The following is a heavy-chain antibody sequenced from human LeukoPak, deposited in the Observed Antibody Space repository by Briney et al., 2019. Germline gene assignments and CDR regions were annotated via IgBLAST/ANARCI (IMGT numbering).Heavy chain of an antibody. CDR3: ARAGYSSSRGAFDI. Sequence: PGGSLRLSCAASGFTFSSYAMHWVRQAPGKGLEYVSAISSNGGSTYYANSVKGRFTISRDNSKNTLYLQMGSLRAEDMAVYYCARAGYSSSRGAFDIWGQGTMVTVSS. V-gene: IGHV3-64*01. J-gene: IGHJ3*02. D-gene: IGHD6-13*01. CDR1: GFTFSSYA. CDR2: ISSNGGST.